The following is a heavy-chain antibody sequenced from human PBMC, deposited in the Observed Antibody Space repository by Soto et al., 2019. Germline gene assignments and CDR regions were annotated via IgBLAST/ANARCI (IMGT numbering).Heavy chain of an antibody. CDR1: GGTFSSYA. CDR2: IIPIFGTA. CDR3: AFRTYYYDSSGSGGFDY. J-gene: IGHJ4*02. V-gene: IGHV1-69*01. Sequence: QVQLVQSGAEVKKPGSSVKVSCKASGGTFSSYAISWVRQAPGQGLEWMGGIIPIFGTANYAQKFQGRVTITADESTSTAYMELSSLRSEDTGVYYCAFRTYYYDSSGSGGFDYWGQGTLVTVSS. D-gene: IGHD3-22*01.